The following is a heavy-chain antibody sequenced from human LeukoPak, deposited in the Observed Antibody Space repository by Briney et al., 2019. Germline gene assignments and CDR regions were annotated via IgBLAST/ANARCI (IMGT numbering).Heavy chain of an antibody. Sequence: SETLSLTCTVSGDSISSYYWNWIRQPAGKGLEWIGRIYITEGTNYNPSLKSRVTMSVDTSKNQFSLKVNSVTAADTAVYYCAREFSAYGMDVWGQGTTVTVSS. CDR2: IYITEGT. J-gene: IGHJ6*02. D-gene: IGHD1-26*01. CDR3: AREFSAYGMDV. CDR1: GDSISSYY. V-gene: IGHV4-4*07.